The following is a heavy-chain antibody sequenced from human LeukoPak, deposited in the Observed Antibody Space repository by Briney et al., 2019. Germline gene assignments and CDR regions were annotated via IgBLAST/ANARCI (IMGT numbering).Heavy chain of an antibody. Sequence: GGSLRLSCAASGFTFSSYSMNWVRQAPGKGLEWASSISSSSSYIYYADSVKGRFTISRDNAKNSLYLQMNSLRAEDTAVYYCARKSVTRYYFDYWGQGTLVTVSS. CDR3: ARKSVTRYYFDY. D-gene: IGHD4-17*01. J-gene: IGHJ4*02. CDR1: GFTFSSYS. V-gene: IGHV3-21*01. CDR2: ISSSSSYI.